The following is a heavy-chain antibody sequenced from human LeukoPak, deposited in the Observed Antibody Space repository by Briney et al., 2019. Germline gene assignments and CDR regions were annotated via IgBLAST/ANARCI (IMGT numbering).Heavy chain of an antibody. CDR3: ARAKGYGYNYGPGFGFDP. J-gene: IGHJ5*01. Sequence: SETLSLTCAVYGGSFSGYYWSWIRQPPGKGLEWIGEINHSGNTNYNPSLKSRVTISVDTSKSQISLKVTSVTAADTAVYYCARAKGYGYNYGPGFGFDPWGQGTPVTVSS. D-gene: IGHD5-18*01. V-gene: IGHV4-34*01. CDR2: INHSGNT. CDR1: GGSFSGYY.